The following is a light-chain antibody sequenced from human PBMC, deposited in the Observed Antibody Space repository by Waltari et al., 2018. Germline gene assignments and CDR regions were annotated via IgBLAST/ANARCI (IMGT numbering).Light chain of an antibody. CDR2: DVS. J-gene: IGLJ3*02. CDR3: CSYAGSYTYV. Sequence: QSALTQPRSVSGSPGQPVPIPCTGTSRDVGGYNYVPWYQQHPGKAPKLMIYDVSKRPSGVPDRFSGSKSGNTASLTISGLQAEDEADYYCCSYAGSYTYVFGGGTKLTVL. CDR1: SRDVGGYNY. V-gene: IGLV2-11*01.